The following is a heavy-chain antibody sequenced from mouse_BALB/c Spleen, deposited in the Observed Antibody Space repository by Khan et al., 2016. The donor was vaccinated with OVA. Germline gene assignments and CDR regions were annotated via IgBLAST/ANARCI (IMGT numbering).Heavy chain of an antibody. V-gene: IGHV2-9*02. CDR3: ATLYGNEPY. J-gene: IGHJ3*01. Sequence: QVQLQQSGPGLVAPSQSLSITCTVSGFSLTNYGVHWLRQPPGKGLEWLGVIWAGGSTNYNSALMSSLTLCKDNSKGQVFLKRNRLQTDDTAMYYCATLYGNEPYWGQGTLVTVSA. CDR1: GFSLTNYG. CDR2: IWAGGST. D-gene: IGHD2-1*01.